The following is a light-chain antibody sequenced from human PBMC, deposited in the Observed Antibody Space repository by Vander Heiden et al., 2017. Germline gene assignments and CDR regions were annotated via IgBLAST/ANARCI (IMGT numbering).Light chain of an antibody. J-gene: IGKJ2*01. V-gene: IGKV4-1*01. Sequence: DIVMTQSPDSLAVSLGERATINCKSSQSVLYSSNNKNYLAWYQQKPGQPPKLLIYWASTRESGVPDRFSGSGSGTDFTLTISSLQAEDVAVYYCQQEDSTPNTFGQGTKVDIK. CDR2: WAS. CDR1: QSVLYSSNNKNY. CDR3: QQEDSTPNT.